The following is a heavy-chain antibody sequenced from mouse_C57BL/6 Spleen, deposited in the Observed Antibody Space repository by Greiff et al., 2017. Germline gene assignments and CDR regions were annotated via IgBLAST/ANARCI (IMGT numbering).Heavy chain of an antibody. Sequence: QVQLQQPGAELVRPGSSVTLSCKASGYTFTSYWMHWVKQRPIQGLEWIGNIDPSDSETHYNQKFKDKATLTVDKSSSTAYMQLSSLTSEDSAVYYCARNDVSYAMDYWGQGTSVTVSS. CDR1: GYTFTSYW. J-gene: IGHJ4*01. D-gene: IGHD2-3*01. CDR3: ARNDVSYAMDY. V-gene: IGHV1-52*01. CDR2: IDPSDSET.